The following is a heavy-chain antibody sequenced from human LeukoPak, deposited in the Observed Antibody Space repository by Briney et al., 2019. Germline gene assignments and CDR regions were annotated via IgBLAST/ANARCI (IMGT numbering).Heavy chain of an antibody. CDR2: ISYDGDNK. CDR3: AKDIRVWGSYRYPCLDY. CDR1: GFSFSSYG. Sequence: GGSLRLSCAASGFSFSSYGMHWVRQAPGKGLEWVAVISYDGDNKYYADSVNGRFTISRDNSKNTLSLQMDSLRAEDTAVYYCAKDIRVWGSYRYPCLDYWGQGTQVTVSA. D-gene: IGHD3-16*02. J-gene: IGHJ4*02. V-gene: IGHV3-30*18.